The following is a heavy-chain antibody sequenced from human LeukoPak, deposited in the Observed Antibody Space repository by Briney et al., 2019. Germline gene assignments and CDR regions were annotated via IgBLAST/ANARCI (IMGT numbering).Heavy chain of an antibody. CDR2: ISSDGRST. CDR1: GFTFSSYW. V-gene: IGHV3-74*01. Sequence: GGSLRLSCAASGFTFSSYWMHWVRQAPGKGLVWVSHISSDGRSTTYADSVKGRFTISGDNAKNTLYLQMSSLRAEDTAVYYCARGRYGGNSGYYFDYWGQGTLVTVSS. CDR3: ARGRYGGNSGYYFDY. D-gene: IGHD4-23*01. J-gene: IGHJ4*02.